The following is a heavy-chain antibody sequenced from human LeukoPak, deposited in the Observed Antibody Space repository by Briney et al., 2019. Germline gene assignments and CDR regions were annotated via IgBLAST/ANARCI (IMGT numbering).Heavy chain of an antibody. Sequence: SETLSLTCTVSGGSISSHYWSWIRQPPGKGLEWIGYIYYSGNTNYNPSLKSRVTISVDTSKNQFSLKLSSVTAADTAVYYCARDVYFDYWGQGTLVTVSS. CDR3: ARDVYFDY. CDR1: GGSISSHY. V-gene: IGHV4-59*11. CDR2: IYYSGNT. J-gene: IGHJ4*02.